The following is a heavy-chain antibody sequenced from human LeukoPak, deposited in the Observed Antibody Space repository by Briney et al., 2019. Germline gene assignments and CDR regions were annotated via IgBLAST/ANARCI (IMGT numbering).Heavy chain of an antibody. Sequence: SETLSLTCTVSGYSISSGYYLGWIRQPPGKGLEWIGSIYYSGSTYYNPSLKSRVTISVDTSKNQFSLKLSSVTAADTAVYYCASYKTYYYDSSGPPDYWGQGTLVTVSS. CDR2: IYYSGST. V-gene: IGHV4-38-2*02. D-gene: IGHD3-22*01. CDR3: ASYKTYYYDSSGPPDY. CDR1: GYSISSGYY. J-gene: IGHJ4*02.